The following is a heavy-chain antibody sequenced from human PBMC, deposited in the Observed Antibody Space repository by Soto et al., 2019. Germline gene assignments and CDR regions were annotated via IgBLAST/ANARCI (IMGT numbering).Heavy chain of an antibody. CDR2: IWYDGSNK. CDR1: GFTFSSFA. D-gene: IGHD5-12*01. Sequence: GGSLRLSCAASGFTFSSFAMHWVRQAPGKGLEWVAVIWYDGSNKYYADSVKGRFTISRDNSKNTLYLQMNSLRAEDTAVYYCARDREDGYNLAFDYWGQGTLVTVSS. CDR3: ARDREDGYNLAFDY. J-gene: IGHJ4*02. V-gene: IGHV3-30-3*01.